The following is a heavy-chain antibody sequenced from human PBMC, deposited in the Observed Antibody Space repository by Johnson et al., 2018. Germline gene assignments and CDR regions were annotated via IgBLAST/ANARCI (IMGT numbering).Heavy chain of an antibody. Sequence: QVQLVQSGAEVKKPGSSVKVSCKASGGTFSSYAISWVRQAPGQGLEWMGGIIPIFGTANYAQKFQGRVTITADESTSTAYMELSSLSSEDTAVYYCARDRDPYDYVWGSYRYTGYFQHWGQGTLVTVSS. CDR2: IIPIFGTA. J-gene: IGHJ1*01. CDR1: GGTFSSYA. V-gene: IGHV1-69*01. D-gene: IGHD3-16*02. CDR3: ARDRDPYDYVWGSYRYTGYFQH.